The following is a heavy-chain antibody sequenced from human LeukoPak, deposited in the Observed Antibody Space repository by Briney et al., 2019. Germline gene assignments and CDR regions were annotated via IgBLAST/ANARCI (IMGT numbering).Heavy chain of an antibody. CDR1: GYTFTSYG. D-gene: IGHD6-19*01. CDR3: ARGTAVADGELDY. V-gene: IGHV1-69*04. CDR2: IIPILGIA. Sequence: SVKVSCKASGYTFTSYGISWVRQAPGQGLEWMGRIIPILGIANYAQKFQGRATITADKSTSTAYMELSSLRSEDTAVYYCARGTAVADGELDYWGQGTLVTVSS. J-gene: IGHJ4*02.